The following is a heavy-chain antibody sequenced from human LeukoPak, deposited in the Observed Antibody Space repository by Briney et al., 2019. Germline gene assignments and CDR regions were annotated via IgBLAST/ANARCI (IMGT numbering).Heavy chain of an antibody. J-gene: IGHJ4*02. CDR3: ARDLYCSGDSCYSGLKY. Sequence: GGSLRLSCAASGFSLSSYGMTWVRQAPGKGLEWVAVISYDENHKYYADSVKGRFTISRDNSKNTLYLQMNSLRAEDTAVYYCARDLYCSGDSCYSGLKYWGQGTLVTVSS. CDR2: ISYDENHK. V-gene: IGHV3-30*03. D-gene: IGHD2-15*01. CDR1: GFSLSSYG.